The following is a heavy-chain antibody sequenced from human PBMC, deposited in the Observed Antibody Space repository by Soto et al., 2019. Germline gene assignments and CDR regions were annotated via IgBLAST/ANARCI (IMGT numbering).Heavy chain of an antibody. CDR1: GFTFSSYG. CDR3: EREGYYYGMDV. Sequence: QVQLVESGGGVVQPGRSLRLSCAASGFTFSSYGMHWVRQAPGKGLEWVAVIWYDGSNKYYAASVKGRITISRDNSKNTLYLQMNSLRAEDTAVYYCEREGYYYGMDVWGQGTTVTVSS. V-gene: IGHV3-33*01. J-gene: IGHJ6*02. CDR2: IWYDGSNK.